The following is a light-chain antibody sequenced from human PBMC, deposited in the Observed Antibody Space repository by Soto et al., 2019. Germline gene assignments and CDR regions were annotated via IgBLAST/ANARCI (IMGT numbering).Light chain of an antibody. J-gene: IGKJ2*01. CDR3: QQSYSTPRT. Sequence: DIPMTQSASSLSASVGDRVTITCRATQSISSYLQWYQLKPGKAPKLLIFAAFSLQTGVPSRFSGTGSGADFTLPLSSLQPEDVATYYCQQSYSTPRTFGQGTKLEI. CDR1: QSISSY. CDR2: AAF. V-gene: IGKV1-39*01.